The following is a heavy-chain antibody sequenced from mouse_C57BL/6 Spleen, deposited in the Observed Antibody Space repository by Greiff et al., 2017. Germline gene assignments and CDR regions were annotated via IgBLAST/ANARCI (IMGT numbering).Heavy chain of an antibody. Sequence: QVQLKESGAELVRPGSSVKLSCKASGYTFTSYWMDWVKQRPGQGLEWIGNIYLSDSETHYNQKFKDKATLTVDKSSSTAYMQLSSLTSEDSAVYYCARNYDYDGAYWGQGTLVTVSA. CDR3: ARNYDYDGAY. CDR1: GYTFTSYW. V-gene: IGHV1-61*01. J-gene: IGHJ3*01. D-gene: IGHD2-4*01. CDR2: IYLSDSET.